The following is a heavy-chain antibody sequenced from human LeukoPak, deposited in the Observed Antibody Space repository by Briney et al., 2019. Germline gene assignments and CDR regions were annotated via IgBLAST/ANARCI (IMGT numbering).Heavy chain of an antibody. D-gene: IGHD3-22*01. Sequence: GGSLRLSCAASGFTFSDYYMSWIRQAPGKGLEWISYISSSSRTIYYADSVKGRFTISRDNAKNTLYLQMNSLRAEDTAVYYCASYYYDSSGYVAWGQGTLVTVSS. J-gene: IGHJ5*02. CDR2: ISSSSRTI. CDR1: GFTFSDYY. V-gene: IGHV3-11*04. CDR3: ASYYYDSSGYVA.